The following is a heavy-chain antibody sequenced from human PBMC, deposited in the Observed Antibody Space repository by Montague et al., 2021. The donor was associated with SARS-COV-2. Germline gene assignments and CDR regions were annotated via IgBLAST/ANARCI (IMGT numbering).Heavy chain of an antibody. Sequence: TLSLTCTVSGGSISDGGYSWTWIRQLPGKGLEWIGCIYYSGSTFYNPSLKSRLTISVDTSKNQFSLKLSSVTAADTAVYYCAREGGRFQHWLRGDDAYAHWGQGTMVTVSS. CDR2: IYYSGST. J-gene: IGHJ3*01. V-gene: IGHV4-31*03. D-gene: IGHD3-9*01. CDR1: GGSISDGGYS. CDR3: AREGGRFQHWLRGDDAYAH.